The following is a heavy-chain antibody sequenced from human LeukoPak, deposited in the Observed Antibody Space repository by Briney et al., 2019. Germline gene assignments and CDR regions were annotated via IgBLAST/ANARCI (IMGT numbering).Heavy chain of an antibody. Sequence: GASVKVSCKASGYTFTGYYMHWVRQAPGQGPEWMGVISPSGGSTTYAQKFQGRVTLTRDMSTSTDYLELSSLRSEDTAVYYCARDNSVRDEAWWFNPWDQGTLVTVSS. D-gene: IGHD5-24*01. CDR1: GYTFTGYY. V-gene: IGHV1-46*01. CDR3: ARDNSVRDEAWWFNP. CDR2: ISPSGGST. J-gene: IGHJ5*02.